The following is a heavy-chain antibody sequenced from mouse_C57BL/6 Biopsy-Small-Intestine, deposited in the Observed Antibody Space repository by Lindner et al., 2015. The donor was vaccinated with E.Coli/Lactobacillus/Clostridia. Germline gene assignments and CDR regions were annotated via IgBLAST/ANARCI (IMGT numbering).Heavy chain of an antibody. CDR3: ARRSGSSYAMDY. CDR1: GYAFTNYL. D-gene: IGHD1-1*01. J-gene: IGHJ4*01. V-gene: IGHV1-54*01. Sequence: VQLQESGAELVRPGTSVKVSCKASGYAFTNYLIEWVKQRLGQGLEWIGVINPGSGGTNYNEKFKGKATLTADKSSSTAYMQLSSLTSEDSAVYFCARRSGSSYAMDYWGQGTSVTVSS. CDR2: INPGSGGT.